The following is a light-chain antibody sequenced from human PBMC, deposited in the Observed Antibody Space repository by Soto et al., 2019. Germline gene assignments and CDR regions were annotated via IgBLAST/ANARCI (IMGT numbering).Light chain of an antibody. CDR3: CSYTSSTNYV. CDR2: GVS. V-gene: IGLV2-14*01. Sequence: QSVLTHPASLSGSPGQSITISCTGTTSDVSIYNYVSWYQQHPGKAPKLMIYGVSNRPSGVSNRFSGAKSGHTASLTISGLQVEDEADYYCCSYTSSTNYVFGPGTKVTVL. J-gene: IGLJ1*01. CDR1: TSDVSIYNY.